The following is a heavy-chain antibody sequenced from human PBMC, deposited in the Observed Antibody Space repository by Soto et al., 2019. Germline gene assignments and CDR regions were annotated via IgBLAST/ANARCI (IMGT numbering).Heavy chain of an antibody. Sequence: SETLSLTCTVSGGSISSGDYYWSWIRQPPGKGLEWIGYIYYSGSTYYNPSLKSQVTISVDTSKNQFSLKLSSVTAADTAVYYCARDIFSPGVVTYYYYYGMDVWGQGTTVTVSS. V-gene: IGHV4-30-4*01. CDR2: IYYSGST. CDR3: ARDIFSPGVVTYYYYYGMDV. CDR1: GGSISSGDYY. J-gene: IGHJ6*02. D-gene: IGHD3-22*01.